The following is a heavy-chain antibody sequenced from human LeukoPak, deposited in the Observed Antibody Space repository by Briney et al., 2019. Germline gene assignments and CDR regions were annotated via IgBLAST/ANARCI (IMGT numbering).Heavy chain of an antibody. J-gene: IGHJ5*02. CDR3: ARGSSDGWKGNWFGP. D-gene: IGHD6-19*01. V-gene: IGHV1-69*06. Sequence: GASVKVSCKASGSTFSSYAISWVRQAPGQGLEWMGGIIPIFGTANYAQKFQGRVTITADKSTSTAYMELSSLRSEETAVYYCARGSSDGWKGNWFGPWGQGPLVTVSS. CDR1: GSTFSSYA. CDR2: IIPIFGTA.